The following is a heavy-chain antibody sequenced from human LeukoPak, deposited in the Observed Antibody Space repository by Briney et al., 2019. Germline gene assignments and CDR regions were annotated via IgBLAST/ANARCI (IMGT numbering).Heavy chain of an antibody. CDR3: ARGFLTGYLMPADY. V-gene: IGHV1-2*02. J-gene: IGHJ4*02. CDR2: INPNSGGT. CDR1: GYTFTGYY. Sequence: ASVKVSCKASGYTFTGYYMHWVRQAPGQGLEWMGWINPNSGGTNYAQKFQGRVTMTRDTSISTAYMELSRLRSDDTAVYYCARGFLTGYLMPADYWGQGTLVTVSS. D-gene: IGHD3-9*01.